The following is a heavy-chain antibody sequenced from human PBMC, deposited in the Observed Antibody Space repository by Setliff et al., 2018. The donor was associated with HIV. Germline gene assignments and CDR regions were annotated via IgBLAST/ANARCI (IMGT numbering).Heavy chain of an antibody. V-gene: IGHV4-59*12. J-gene: IGHJ6*03. D-gene: IGHD3-3*01. CDR1: GDSISDYY. CDR2: IYYSGST. CDR3: ARESRKYYDSWSSYYRGVDYYYYMDV. Sequence: NPSETLSLTCNVSGDSISDYYWTWIRQPPGKGLEWIGYIYYSGSTNYNPSLKSRVTISVDTSKNQFSLKLSSVTAADTAVYYCARESRKYYDSWSSYYRGVDYYYYMDVWGKGTTVTVSS.